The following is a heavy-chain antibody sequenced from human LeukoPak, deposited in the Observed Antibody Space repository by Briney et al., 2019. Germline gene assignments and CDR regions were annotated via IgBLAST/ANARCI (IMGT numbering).Heavy chain of an antibody. V-gene: IGHV4-59*03. J-gene: IGHJ4*02. CDR3: AXDXEXHXGHYFDY. CDR1: GGSITGYH. Sequence: PSETLSLTCTVSGGSITGYHWSWIRQPPGRGLEWIGYIYYSGRTSYKPALKSRVTISVDTSKNQISLRLNSVTAADTAFYYRAXDXEXHXGHYFDYWGQGALVTVSS. CDR2: IYYSGRT.